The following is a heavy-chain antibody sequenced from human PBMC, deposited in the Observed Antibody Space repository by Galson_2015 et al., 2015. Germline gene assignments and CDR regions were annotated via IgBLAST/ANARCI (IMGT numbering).Heavy chain of an antibody. CDR1: GFTVSSCA. V-gene: IGHV3-23*01. CDR3: AGRTGSYALDN. D-gene: IGHD2-8*02. J-gene: IGHJ3*02. Sequence: SLRLSCAASGFTVSSCAMSWVRQAPGKGLEWVSVMTASGDDTYYADSVKGRFTISRENSKNTLYLQMNSLRAEDTAIYFCAGRTGSYALDNWGQGTVVTVSS. CDR2: MTASGDDT.